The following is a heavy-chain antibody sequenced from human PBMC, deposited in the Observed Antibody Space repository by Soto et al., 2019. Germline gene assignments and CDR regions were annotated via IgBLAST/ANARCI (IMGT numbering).Heavy chain of an antibody. J-gene: IGHJ4*02. CDR2: VFYSGST. CDR1: GRSITTDGYY. V-gene: IGHV4-31*03. Sequence: QVQLQESGPGLVKSSQTLSLTCTVSGRSITTDGYYWSWIRQHPGKGLEYIGFVFYSGSTYYNPSLKSRVDISLDRSKNQFFLELRALTAADAGRYYCVAQPSYGDPMDYWGQGAQVTVSS. CDR3: VAQPSYGDPMDY. D-gene: IGHD4-17*01.